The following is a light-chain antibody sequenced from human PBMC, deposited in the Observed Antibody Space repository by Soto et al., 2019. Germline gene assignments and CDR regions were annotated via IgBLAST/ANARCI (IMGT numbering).Light chain of an antibody. J-gene: IGKJ5*01. CDR1: QSVSNNY. Sequence: SVLPQSPGTLSLSPGERATLSCRASQSVSNNYLAWYQQKPGQAPRLLIYGASNRATGIPDRFSGSGSGTDFTLTISRLEPEDFTVYFCQQLGSLCIPFAQGTRLEI. CDR3: QQLGSLCIP. V-gene: IGKV3-20*01. CDR2: GAS.